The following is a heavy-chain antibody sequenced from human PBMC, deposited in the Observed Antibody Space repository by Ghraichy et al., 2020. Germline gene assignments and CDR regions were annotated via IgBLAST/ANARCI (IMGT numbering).Heavy chain of an antibody. V-gene: IGHV3-66*01. CDR1: GFTVSSNY. J-gene: IGHJ6*02. CDR3: AGGNSSSWYYYYYGMDV. Sequence: GGSLRLSCAASGFTVSSNYMSWVRQAPGKGLEWVSVIYSGGSAYYADSVKGRFTISRDNSKNTLYLQMNSLRAEDTAVYYCAGGNSSSWYYYYYGMDVWGQGTTVTVSS. D-gene: IGHD6-13*01. CDR2: IYSGGSA.